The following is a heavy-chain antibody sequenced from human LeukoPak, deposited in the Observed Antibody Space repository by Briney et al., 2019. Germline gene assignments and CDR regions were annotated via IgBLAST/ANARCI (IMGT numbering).Heavy chain of an antibody. CDR1: GGSFSGYY. V-gene: IGHV4-34*01. CDR2: INHSGST. Sequence: PSETLSLTCAVYGGSFSGYYWSWIRQPPGKGLEWIGEINHSGSTNYNPSLKSRVTISVDTSKNQFSLKLSSVTAADTAVYYCARASDSGDWHLGYWGQGTLVTVSS. D-gene: IGHD2-21*02. CDR3: ARASDSGDWHLGY. J-gene: IGHJ4*02.